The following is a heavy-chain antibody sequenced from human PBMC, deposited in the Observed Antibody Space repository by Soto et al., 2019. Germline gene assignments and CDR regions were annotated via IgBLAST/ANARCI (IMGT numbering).Heavy chain of an antibody. CDR3: ARENVLLWFGELSHDAFDI. Sequence: SETLSLTCTVSGGSISSYYWSWIRQPPGKGLEWIGYIYYSGSTNYNPSLKSRVTISVDTSKNQFSLKLSSVTAADTAVYYCARENVLLWFGELSHDAFDIWGQGTMVTVS. D-gene: IGHD3-10*01. V-gene: IGHV4-59*01. CDR2: IYYSGST. CDR1: GGSISSYY. J-gene: IGHJ3*02.